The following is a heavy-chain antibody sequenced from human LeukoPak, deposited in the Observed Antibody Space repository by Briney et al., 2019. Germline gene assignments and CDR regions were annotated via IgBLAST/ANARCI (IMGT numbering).Heavy chain of an antibody. CDR2: INHSGST. CDR1: GGSFSGYY. D-gene: IGHD1-7*01. CDR3: ARAMGGTGTTAFDY. V-gene: IGHV4-34*01. J-gene: IGHJ4*02. Sequence: PSETLSLTCAVYGGSFSGYYWSWLRQPPGKGLEWIGEINHSGSTNYNPSLKSRVTISVDTSKNQFSLKLSSVTAADTAVYYCARAMGGTGTTAFDYWGQGTLVTVSS.